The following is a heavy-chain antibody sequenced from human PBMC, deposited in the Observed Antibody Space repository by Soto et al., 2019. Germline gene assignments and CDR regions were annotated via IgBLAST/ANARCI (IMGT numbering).Heavy chain of an antibody. D-gene: IGHD3-9*01. CDR1: GFTFSSYG. CDR2: ISGRGGNK. CDR3: AKAVGLVLLDFDF. J-gene: IGHJ4*02. Sequence: EVQLLESGGGLVQPGGSLRLSCAASGFTFSSYGMSWVRQAPGKGLEWVSAISGRGGNKYYADSVKGRFTISRDDSYNTLYLQMNSLSPDDTAVYYCAKAVGLVLLDFDFWGQGTLVTVSS. V-gene: IGHV3-23*01.